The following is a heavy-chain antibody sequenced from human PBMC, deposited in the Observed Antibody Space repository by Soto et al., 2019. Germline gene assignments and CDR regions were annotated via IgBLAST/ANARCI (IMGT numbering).Heavy chain of an antibody. CDR3: AEYCSRTSCLVVYGTDV. CDR1: GFTFSSYA. D-gene: IGHD2-2*01. Sequence: EVQLLESGGGLVQPGGSLRLSCAASGFTFSSYAMSWVRQAPGRGLEWVSAISGSGGTTYYTDSVKGRFTISRDNSKNTLDLQMSSLRVEDTAVYYCAEYCSRTSCLVVYGTDVWVQGTTVTVSS. J-gene: IGHJ6*02. CDR2: ISGSGGTT. V-gene: IGHV3-23*01.